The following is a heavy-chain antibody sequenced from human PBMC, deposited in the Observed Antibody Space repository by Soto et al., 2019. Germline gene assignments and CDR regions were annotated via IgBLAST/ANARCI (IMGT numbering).Heavy chain of an antibody. D-gene: IGHD2-2*01. CDR3: ARVSDDIVVVPAAKDYYYYGMDV. V-gene: IGHV3-48*02. Sequence: AGGSLRLSCAASGFTFSSYSMNWVRQAPGKGLEWVSYISSSSSTIYYADSVKGRFTISRDNAKNSLYLQMNSLRDEDTAVYYCARVSDDIVVVPAAKDYYYYGMDVWGQGTTVTVSS. CDR1: GFTFSSYS. CDR2: ISSSSSTI. J-gene: IGHJ6*02.